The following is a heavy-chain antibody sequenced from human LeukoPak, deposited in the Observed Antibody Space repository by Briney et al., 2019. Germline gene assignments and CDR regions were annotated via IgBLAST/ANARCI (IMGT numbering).Heavy chain of an antibody. V-gene: IGHV4-59*08. D-gene: IGHD3-16*01. CDR3: ARRGGGQDFDI. CDR1: GGSISSYW. CDR2: IFYSGST. Sequence: PSETLSLTCTASGGSISSYWWSWIRQPQGKGLEYIAYIFYSGSTNYNPSLKSRVTISVDTSKIHFSLRLSYVTAADTAVYYCARRGGGQDFDIWGQGTMVTVSS. J-gene: IGHJ3*02.